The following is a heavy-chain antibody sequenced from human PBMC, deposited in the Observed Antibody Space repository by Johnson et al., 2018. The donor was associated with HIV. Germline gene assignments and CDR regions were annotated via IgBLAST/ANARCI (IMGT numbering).Heavy chain of an antibody. Sequence: HVQLVESGGGVVQPGRSLTLSCTEAGFSSSTSAVHWVRQAPGKGLEWVAFIRYDGSNKYYADSVKGRFTISRDNSKNTLYLQMNSLRAEDTAVYYCAKDGAAAGTVGADAFDIWGQGTMVTVSS. J-gene: IGHJ3*02. V-gene: IGHV3-30*02. CDR1: GFSSSTSA. D-gene: IGHD6-13*01. CDR3: AKDGAAAGTVGADAFDI. CDR2: IRYDGSNK.